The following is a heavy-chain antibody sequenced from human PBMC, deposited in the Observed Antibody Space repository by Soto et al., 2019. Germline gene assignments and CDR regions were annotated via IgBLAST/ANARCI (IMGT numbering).Heavy chain of an antibody. D-gene: IGHD2-15*01. Sequence: QVQLVESGGGVVQPGRSLRLSCAASGFTFSSYGMHWVRQAPGKGLEWVAVIWYVGNKKYYADSVKGRFTISRDNSKNTLYVEMTSLRAEDTAVYYCARDYCSGGSCYFFGYWGQGTLVTVSS. CDR3: ARDYCSGGSCYFFGY. CDR2: IWYVGNKK. CDR1: GFTFSSYG. J-gene: IGHJ4*02. V-gene: IGHV3-33*01.